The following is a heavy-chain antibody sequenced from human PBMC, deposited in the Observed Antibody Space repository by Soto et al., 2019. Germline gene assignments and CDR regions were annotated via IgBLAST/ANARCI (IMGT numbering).Heavy chain of an antibody. CDR2: VNQSGTS. Sequence: SETLSLTCGVSGDSTRIRYWWTWLRRPPGRGLEWIGEVNQSGTSNYNPSLKSRVTISVDNSNNHFSLKMTSVTAADTAVYYCASQGAGSGYYGYYYAMDVWGQGTTVTVSS. V-gene: IGHV4-4*02. CDR3: ASQGAGSGYYGYYYAMDV. CDR1: GDSTRIRYW. D-gene: IGHD3-3*01. J-gene: IGHJ6*02.